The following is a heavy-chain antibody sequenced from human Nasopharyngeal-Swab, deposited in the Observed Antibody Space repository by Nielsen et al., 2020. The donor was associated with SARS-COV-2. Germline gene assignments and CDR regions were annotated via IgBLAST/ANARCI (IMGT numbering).Heavy chain of an antibody. D-gene: IGHD6-13*01. CDR1: GGSISSYH. V-gene: IGHV4-59*13. Sequence: SETLSLTCTVSGGSISSYHWSWIRQPPGKGLEWIGYIYYSGSTNYNPSLKSRVTISVDTSKNQFSLKLSSVTAADTAVYYCARVHSSSWTVDYWGQGTLVTVSS. CDR2: IYYSGST. CDR3: ARVHSSSWTVDY. J-gene: IGHJ4*02.